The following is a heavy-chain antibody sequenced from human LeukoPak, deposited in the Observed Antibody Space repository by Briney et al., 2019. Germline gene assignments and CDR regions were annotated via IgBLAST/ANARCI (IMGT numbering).Heavy chain of an antibody. V-gene: IGHV4-39*07. CDR1: GGSISSSSYY. CDR2: IYYSGST. D-gene: IGHD6-19*01. Sequence: SETLSLTCTVSGGSISSSSYYWGWIRQPPGKGLEWIGSIYYSGSTYYNPSLKSRVTISVDTSKNQFSLKLSSVTAADTAVYYCARDLFVGSGWSPWKAGDYFDYWGQGTLVTVSS. CDR3: ARDLFVGSGWSPWKAGDYFDY. J-gene: IGHJ4*02.